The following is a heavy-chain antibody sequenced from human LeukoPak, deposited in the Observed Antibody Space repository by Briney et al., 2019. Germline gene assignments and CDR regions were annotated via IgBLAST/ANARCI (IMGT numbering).Heavy chain of an antibody. CDR3: ARESRCSSTSCYANDY. D-gene: IGHD2-2*01. CDR2: IIPIFGTA. Sequence: ASVKVSCKASGGTFSSYAISWVRQAPGQGLEWMGGIIPIFGTANYAQKFQGRVTITADESTSTAYMELSSLRSEDTAVYYCARESRCSSTSCYANDYWGQGTLVTVSS. CDR1: GGTFSSYA. J-gene: IGHJ4*02. V-gene: IGHV1-69*13.